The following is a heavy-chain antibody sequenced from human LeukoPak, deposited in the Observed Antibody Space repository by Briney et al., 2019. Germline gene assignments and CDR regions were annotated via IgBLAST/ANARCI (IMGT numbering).Heavy chain of an antibody. V-gene: IGHV3-48*03. CDR3: AKDFVRGVIITFFDY. CDR2: ISSSGSTI. J-gene: IGHJ4*02. CDR1: GFTFSSYE. Sequence: GGSLRLSCAASGFTFSSYEMNWVRQAPGKGLEWVSYISSSGSTIYYADSVKGRFTISRDNSKNTLYLQMNSLRAEDTAVYYCAKDFVRGVIITFFDYWGQGTLVTVSS. D-gene: IGHD3-10*01.